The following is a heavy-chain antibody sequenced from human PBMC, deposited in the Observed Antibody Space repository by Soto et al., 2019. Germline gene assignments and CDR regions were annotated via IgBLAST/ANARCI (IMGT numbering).Heavy chain of an antibody. V-gene: IGHV3-23*01. D-gene: IGHD3-10*01. CDR3: ARDSGSPDFRVIKHALEI. CDR2: LTGSLNSA. CDR1: GFTFRDYA. Sequence: EVEVLQSGGGLGQPGGSLRLSCAAAGFTFRDYAMSWVRQAPGKGLEWVSTLTGSLNSALYADSVKGRFTISRDNSDNILYLKINILRYEDTAVYYCARDSGSPDFRVIKHALEISGQGTLVTVAS. J-gene: IGHJ3*02.